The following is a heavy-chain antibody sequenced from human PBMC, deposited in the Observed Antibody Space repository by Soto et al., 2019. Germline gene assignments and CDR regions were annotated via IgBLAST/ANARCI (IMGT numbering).Heavy chain of an antibody. CDR1: GCSISSYY. V-gene: IGHV4-59*12. CDR3: ARRPLPYCSDSSGTYYYGMDV. CDR2: IYYSGST. J-gene: IGHJ6*01. D-gene: IGHD3-22*01. Sequence: PSETLSLTCTVSGCSISSYYWSWIRQPPGKGLEWIGYIYYSGSTNYNPSLKSRVTISVDTSKNQFSLKLSSVTAADTAVYYCARRPLPYCSDSSGTYYYGMDVWGQGTTVTVSS.